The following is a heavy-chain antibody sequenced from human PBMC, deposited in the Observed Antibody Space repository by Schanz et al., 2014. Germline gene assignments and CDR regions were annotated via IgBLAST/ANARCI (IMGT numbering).Heavy chain of an antibody. Sequence: QVQLVQSGAEVKKPGASVKVSCKASGGTFSSFGINWVRQAPGQGLEWMGRINPVLNIATYAQRFQGRVSITADTSTNTAYMELSGLRSEDTAVYYCARDRLECGAECYSVEVFEIWGQGTLVIVSS. J-gene: IGHJ4*02. D-gene: IGHD2-21*01. CDR2: INPVLNIA. CDR3: ARDRLECGAECYSVEVFEI. V-gene: IGHV1-69*09. CDR1: GGTFSSFG.